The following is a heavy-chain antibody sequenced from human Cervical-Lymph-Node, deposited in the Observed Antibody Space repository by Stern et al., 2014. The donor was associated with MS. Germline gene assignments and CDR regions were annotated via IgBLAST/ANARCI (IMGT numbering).Heavy chain of an antibody. CDR1: KFTFSDYY. CDR2: ISTSGTTI. V-gene: IGHV3-11*01. J-gene: IGHJ4*02. CDR3: GRLRAGNYFDY. D-gene: IGHD1-1*01. Sequence: VQLVQSGGGLVKPGGSLRLSCAASKFTFSDYYMSWIRQAPGTGLEYVSYISTSGTTINYADSVKGRFTISRDNAKNSLYLQMNSLRAEDTAVYYCGRLRAGNYFDYWGQGTLVTVSS.